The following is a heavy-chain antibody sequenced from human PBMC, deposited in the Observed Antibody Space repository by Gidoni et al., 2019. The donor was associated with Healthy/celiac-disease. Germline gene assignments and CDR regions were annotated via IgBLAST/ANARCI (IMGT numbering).Heavy chain of an antibody. D-gene: IGHD4-17*01. J-gene: IGHJ6*02. CDR2: ISAYNGNT. Sequence: QVQLVQSGAEVKKPGASVKVSCKASGYTFTSYGISWVRQAPGQGLEWMGWISAYNGNTNYAQKLQGRVTMTTDTSTITAYMELRSLRSDDTAVYYCARAFGDYLGYYYYGMDVWGQGTTVTVSS. CDR1: GYTFTSYG. CDR3: ARAFGDYLGYYYYGMDV. V-gene: IGHV1-18*01.